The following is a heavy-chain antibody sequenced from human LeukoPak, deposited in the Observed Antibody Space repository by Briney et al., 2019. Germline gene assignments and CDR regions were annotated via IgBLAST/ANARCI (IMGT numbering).Heavy chain of an antibody. CDR1: GFTFSSYG. D-gene: IGHD3-10*01. CDR3: ASGRNDRLWFGEASYFDY. CDR2: IRYDGSNK. V-gene: IGHV3-30*02. Sequence: GGSLRLSCAASGFTFSSYGMHWVRQAPGKGLEWVTFIRYDGSNKYYADSVKGRFTISRDNSKNTLYLQMNSLRAEDTAVYYCASGRNDRLWFGEASYFDYWGQGTLVTVSS. J-gene: IGHJ4*02.